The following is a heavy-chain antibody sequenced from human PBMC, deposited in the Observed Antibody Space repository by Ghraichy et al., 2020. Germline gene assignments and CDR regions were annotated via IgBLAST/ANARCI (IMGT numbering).Heavy chain of an antibody. CDR2: IYYSGST. Sequence: SETLSLTCTVSGGSISSYYWSWIRQPPGKGLEWIGYIYYSGSTNYNPSLKSRVTISVDTSKNQFSLKLSSVTAADTAVYYCARVASYYYDSSGYYYDPGYFDYWGQGTLVTVSS. J-gene: IGHJ4*02. V-gene: IGHV4-59*01. CDR3: ARVASYYYDSSGYYYDPGYFDY. D-gene: IGHD3-22*01. CDR1: GGSISSYY.